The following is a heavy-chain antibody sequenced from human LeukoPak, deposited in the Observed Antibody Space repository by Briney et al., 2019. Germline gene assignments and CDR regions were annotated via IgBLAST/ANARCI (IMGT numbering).Heavy chain of an antibody. CDR1: GGTFSSYA. D-gene: IGHD6-19*01. J-gene: IGHJ6*02. V-gene: IGHV1-69*04. CDR2: IIPILGIA. CDR3: ARDLLSVAGPAYYYYGMDV. Sequence: SVKVSCKASGGTFSSYAISWVRQAPGQGLEWMGRIIPILGIANYAQKFQGRVTITADKSTSTAYMELSSLRSEDTAVYYCARDLLSVAGPAYYYYGMDVWGQGTTVTASS.